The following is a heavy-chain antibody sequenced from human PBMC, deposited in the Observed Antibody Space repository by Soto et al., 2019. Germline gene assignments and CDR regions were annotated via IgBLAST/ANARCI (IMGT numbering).Heavy chain of an antibody. D-gene: IGHD6-19*01. Sequence: EVQLLESGGGLVQPGGSLRLSCAASGFTFSSYAMSWVRQAPGKGLEWVSAISGSGGSTYYADSVKGRFTISRDNSKNTLYLQMNSLRAEDTAVYYCARGGYSSGAKDYYMDVWGKGTTVTVSS. CDR3: ARGGYSSGAKDYYMDV. CDR1: GFTFSSYA. V-gene: IGHV3-23*01. J-gene: IGHJ6*03. CDR2: ISGSGGST.